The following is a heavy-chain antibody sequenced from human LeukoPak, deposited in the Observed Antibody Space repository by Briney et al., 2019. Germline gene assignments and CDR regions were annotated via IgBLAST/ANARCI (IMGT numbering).Heavy chain of an antibody. CDR1: GFTFSSYW. Sequence: GGSLRLSCAASGFTFSSYWMSWVRQAPGKGLEWVANIKQDGSEKYYVDSVKGRFTISRDNAKNSLYLQMNSLRAEDTAVYYCARESTGSQQASYFDYWGQGTLVTVSS. CDR2: IKQDGSEK. D-gene: IGHD1/OR15-1a*01. J-gene: IGHJ4*02. CDR3: ARESTGSQQASYFDY. V-gene: IGHV3-7*03.